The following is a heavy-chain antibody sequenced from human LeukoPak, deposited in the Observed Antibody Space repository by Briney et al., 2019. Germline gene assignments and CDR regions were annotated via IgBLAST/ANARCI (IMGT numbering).Heavy chain of an antibody. D-gene: IGHD3-10*01. CDR2: IIPIFGTA. V-gene: IGHV1-69*13. Sequence: ASVKVSCKASGGTFSSYAISWVRQAPGQGLEWMGGIIPIFGTANYAQKFQGRVTITADESTSTAYMELSSLRSEDTAVYYCARGMVLVYWFDPWGQGTLVTVSS. CDR3: ARGMVLVYWFDP. J-gene: IGHJ5*02. CDR1: GGTFSSYA.